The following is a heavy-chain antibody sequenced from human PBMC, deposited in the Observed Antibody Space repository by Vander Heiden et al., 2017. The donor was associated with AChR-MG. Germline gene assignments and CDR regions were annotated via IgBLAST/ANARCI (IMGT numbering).Heavy chain of an antibody. D-gene: IGHD2-15*01. J-gene: IGHJ6*03. CDR2: ISAYNGNT. CDR3: ARGYCSGGSCYPSYYMDV. Sequence: QVQLVQSGAEVKMPGASVKVSCKASGYTFTSYGISWVRPAPGQGLEWMGWISAYNGNTDYAQKLQSRVTMTTDTSTSTAYMELRSLRSDDTAVYYCARGYCSGGSCYPSYYMDVWGKGTTVTVSS. CDR1: GYTFTSYG. V-gene: IGHV1-18*01.